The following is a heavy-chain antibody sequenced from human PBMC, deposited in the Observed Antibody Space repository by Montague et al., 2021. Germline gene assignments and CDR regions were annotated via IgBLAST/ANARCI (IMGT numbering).Heavy chain of an antibody. J-gene: IGHJ5*02. CDR2: MFYGGAT. CDR3: AKQDYFVSGTSYKGFDP. D-gene: IGHD3-10*01. Sequence: SETLSLTCTVSSGSIFHAHWSWVRQPPGKGLEWLGSMFYGGATSNNPSLKSRVTMSIDTSMNQFSLKLSFVTAADTAVYYCAKQDYFVSGTSYKGFDPWGQGILVTVSS. V-gene: IGHV4-59*08. CDR1: SGSIFHAH.